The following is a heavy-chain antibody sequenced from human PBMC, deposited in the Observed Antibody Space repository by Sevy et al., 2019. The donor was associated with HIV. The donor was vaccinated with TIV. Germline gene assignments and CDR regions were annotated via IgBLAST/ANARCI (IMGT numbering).Heavy chain of an antibody. CDR2: ISYDGSNK. J-gene: IGHJ3*02. Sequence: GGSLRLSCAASGFTFSSYAMHWVRQAPGKGLEWVALISYDGSNKYYADSVKGRFIISRDNSKNTLYLQMNSLRVEDTAEYYCAKGYSGYEDVDAFDIWGQGTMVTVSS. D-gene: IGHD5-12*01. CDR3: AKGYSGYEDVDAFDI. V-gene: IGHV3-30*18. CDR1: GFTFSSYA.